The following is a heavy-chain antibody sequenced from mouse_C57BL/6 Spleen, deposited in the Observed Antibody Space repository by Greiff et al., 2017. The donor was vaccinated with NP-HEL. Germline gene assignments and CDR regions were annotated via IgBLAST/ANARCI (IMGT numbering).Heavy chain of an antibody. D-gene: IGHD2-2*01. CDR2: INPSSGYT. V-gene: IGHV1-7*01. CDR1: GYTFTSYW. J-gene: IGHJ4*01. Sequence: VKLQQSGAELAKPGASVKLSCKASGYTFTSYWMHWVKQRPGQGLEWIGYINPSSGYTKYNQKFKDKATLTADTSSSTAYMQLSSLTYEDSAVYYCARSNYVYDEDYYAMDYWGQGTSVTVSS. CDR3: ARSNYVYDEDYYAMDY.